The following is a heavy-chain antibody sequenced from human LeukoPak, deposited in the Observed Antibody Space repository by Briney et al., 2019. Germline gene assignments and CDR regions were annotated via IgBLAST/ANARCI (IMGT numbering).Heavy chain of an antibody. CDR2: ISGSGGST. CDR3: ARERRLDILTGYYSYFDY. V-gene: IGHV3-23*01. D-gene: IGHD3-9*01. CDR1: GFTFSSYA. J-gene: IGHJ4*02. Sequence: GGSLRLSCAASGFTFSSYAMSWVRQAPGKGLEWVSAISGSGGSTYYADSVKGRFTISRDNSKNTLYLQMNSLRAEDTAVYYCARERRLDILTGYYSYFDYWGQGTLVTVSS.